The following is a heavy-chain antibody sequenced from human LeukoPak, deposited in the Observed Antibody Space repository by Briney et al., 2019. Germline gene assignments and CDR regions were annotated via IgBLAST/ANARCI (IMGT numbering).Heavy chain of an antibody. D-gene: IGHD3-22*01. V-gene: IGHV4-39*01. CDR1: GRFISSSSYF. J-gene: IGHJ4*02. CDR3: ARQETYYDSSGYHFDY. Sequence: SETLSLTCTVSGRFISSSSYFWGRIRQPPGKGLEWIGSIYYSGSTYYNPSLKRRVTISVDTSKNQFTLKLSSVTAADTAVDYCARQETYYDSSGYHFDYWGQGTLVTVSS. CDR2: IYYSGST.